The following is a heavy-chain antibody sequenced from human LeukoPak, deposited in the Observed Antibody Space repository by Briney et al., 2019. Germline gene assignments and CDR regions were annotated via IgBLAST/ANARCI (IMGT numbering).Heavy chain of an antibody. CDR1: GVSISAYH. D-gene: IGHD4-17*01. CDR2: IYANGIT. CDR3: ARLHMAYGYFDY. V-gene: IGHV4-4*07. Sequence: SETLSLTCTVSGVSISAYHWTWIRQPAGKRLEWIGRIYANGITSYNPSLESRLTISLDTSKNQLSLRLSSVTAADTALNYCARLHMAYGYFDYWGQGTLVTVSS. J-gene: IGHJ4*02.